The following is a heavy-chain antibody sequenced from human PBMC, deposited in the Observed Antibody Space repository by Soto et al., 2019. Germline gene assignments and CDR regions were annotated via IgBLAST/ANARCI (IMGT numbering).Heavy chain of an antibody. CDR1: GFLLTTSGVG. V-gene: IGHV2-5*02. CDR3: AHRRGDAFDI. J-gene: IGHJ3*02. Sequence: QITLKESGPTLVKPTQTLTLTCTFSGFLLTTSGVGVGWIRQPPGKALEWLALIYWDDEKRYSPSLKSRLTITKDTSKNQVVLTMTNMDPVDTATYNCAHRRGDAFDIWGQGTTVTVSS. CDR2: IYWDDEK.